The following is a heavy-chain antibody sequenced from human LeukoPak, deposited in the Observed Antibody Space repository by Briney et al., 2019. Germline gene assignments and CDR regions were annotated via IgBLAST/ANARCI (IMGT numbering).Heavy chain of an antibody. D-gene: IGHD3-10*01. V-gene: IGHV1-18*04. CDR2: ISAYNGNT. Sequence: ASGEVSCQASGSPFPIYGISWVRPAPGQGLEWMGWISAYNGNTNYAQKLQGRVTMTTDTSTSTAYMELRSLRSDDTAVYYCAREGFYGSGSYQRYYFDYWGQGTLVTVSS. J-gene: IGHJ4*02. CDR3: AREGFYGSGSYQRYYFDY. CDR1: GSPFPIYG.